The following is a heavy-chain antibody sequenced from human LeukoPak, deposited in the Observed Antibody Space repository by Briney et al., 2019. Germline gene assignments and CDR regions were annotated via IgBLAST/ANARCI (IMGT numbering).Heavy chain of an antibody. V-gene: IGHV4-34*01. CDR3: ARGGYDYVWGSYRLNWFDP. J-gene: IGHJ5*02. CDR2: INHSGST. CDR1: GGSISSYY. Sequence: PSETLSLTCTVSGGSISSYYWSWIRQPPGKGLEWIGEINHSGSTNYNPSLKSRVTISVDTSKNQFSLKLSSVTAADTAVYYCARGGYDYVWGSYRLNWFDPWGQGTLVTVSS. D-gene: IGHD3-16*02.